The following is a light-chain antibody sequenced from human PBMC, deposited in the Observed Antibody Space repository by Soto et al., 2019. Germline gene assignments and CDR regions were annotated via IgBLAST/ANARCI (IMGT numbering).Light chain of an antibody. Sequence: SYLVTQPPSVSVAPGQTARISCGGDHIGDKSVHWYQQRPGQAPVLVVYDDSDRPSGIPDHFSGSNSGHTATLTISRVEAGDEADYYCQVWDNNGGPVVFGGGTKVTVL. CDR1: HIGDKS. J-gene: IGLJ2*01. CDR2: DDS. V-gene: IGLV3-21*02. CDR3: QVWDNNGGPVV.